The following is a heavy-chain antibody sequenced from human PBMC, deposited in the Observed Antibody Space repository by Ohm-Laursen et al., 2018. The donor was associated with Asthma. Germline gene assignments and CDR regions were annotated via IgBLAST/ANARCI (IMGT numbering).Heavy chain of an antibody. D-gene: IGHD3-3*01. Sequence: SLRLSCAASGFTFSSYSMNWVRQAPGKGLEWVAVISYDGSNKYYADSVKGRFTISRDNSKNTLYLQMNSLRAEDTAVYYCARDPRFLEWLSDQYYFDYWGQGTLVTVSS. CDR2: ISYDGSNK. CDR3: ARDPRFLEWLSDQYYFDY. V-gene: IGHV3-30*03. J-gene: IGHJ4*02. CDR1: GFTFSSYS.